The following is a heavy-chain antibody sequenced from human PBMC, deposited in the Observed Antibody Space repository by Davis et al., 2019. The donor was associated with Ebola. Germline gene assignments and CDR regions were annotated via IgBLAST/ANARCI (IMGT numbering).Heavy chain of an antibody. CDR1: GFTFSNAW. Sequence: GESLKISCAASGFTFSNAWMSWVRQAPGKGLEWVGRIKSKTDGGTTDYAAPVKGRFTISRDDSKNTLYLQMNSLKTEDTAVYYCTTRSSGVYYYGMDVWGQGTTVTVSS. CDR2: IKSKTDGGTT. V-gene: IGHV3-15*01. CDR3: TTRSSGVYYYGMDV. D-gene: IGHD6-25*01. J-gene: IGHJ6*02.